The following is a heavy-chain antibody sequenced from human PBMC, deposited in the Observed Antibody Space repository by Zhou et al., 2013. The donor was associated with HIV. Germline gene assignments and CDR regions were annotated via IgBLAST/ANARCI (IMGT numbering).Heavy chain of an antibody. CDR2: INPKSGDA. J-gene: IGHJ5*02. D-gene: IGHD1-26*01. CDR3: VRDSGPVDFDH. CDR1: GYIFREFY. Sequence: QVRLEQSGPEVQGPGASIKISCKSPGYIFREFYVHWVRRSPLHGLEWMGYINPKSGDAHVTQSLQGRLTLSRDSSIRTVYMQLTGLVFDDTALYFCVRDSGPVDFDHWGQGTHVTVSS. V-gene: IGHV1-2*02.